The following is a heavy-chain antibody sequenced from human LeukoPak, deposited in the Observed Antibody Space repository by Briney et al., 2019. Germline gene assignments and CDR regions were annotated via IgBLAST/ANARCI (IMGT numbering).Heavy chain of an antibody. CDR1: GGTFSSYA. J-gene: IGHJ4*02. CDR2: IIPIFGTA. CDR3: ARGPYGDLDFDY. V-gene: IGHV1-69*05. D-gene: IGHD4-17*01. Sequence: SVTVSCTASGGTFSSYAISWVRQAPGQGLEWMGGIIPIFGTANYAQKFQGRVTMTRDTSTSTVYMELSSLRSEDTAVYYCARGPYGDLDFDYWGQGTLVTVSS.